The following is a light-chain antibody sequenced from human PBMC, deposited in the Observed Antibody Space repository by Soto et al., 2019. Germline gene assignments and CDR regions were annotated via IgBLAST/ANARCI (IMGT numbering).Light chain of an antibody. CDR3: CSYAGSSTYV. V-gene: IGLV2-23*02. Sequence: QSVVTHPASGAGAPGQSITIVCTGPISGVGNYNLVSWYQQHPGKAPKLMIDEVSKRPSGVSNRFSGAKSGNTASLTISGLQAEDEADYSCCSYAGSSTYVFGTGTKLTVL. CDR1: ISGVGNYNL. CDR2: EVS. J-gene: IGLJ1*01.